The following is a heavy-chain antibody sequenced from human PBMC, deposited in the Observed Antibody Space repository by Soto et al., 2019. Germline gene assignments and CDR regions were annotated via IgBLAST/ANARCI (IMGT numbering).Heavy chain of an antibody. CDR1: GYSFTSYW. Sequence: GESLKISCKGSGYSFTSYWISWVRQMPGKGLEWMGRIDPSDSYTNYSPSFQGHVTISADKSISTAYLQWSSLKASDTAMYYCARHRGSSAGFYYYGMDVWGQGTTVTVSS. CDR2: IDPSDSYT. J-gene: IGHJ6*02. CDR3: ARHRGSSAGFYYYGMDV. V-gene: IGHV5-10-1*01. D-gene: IGHD6-6*01.